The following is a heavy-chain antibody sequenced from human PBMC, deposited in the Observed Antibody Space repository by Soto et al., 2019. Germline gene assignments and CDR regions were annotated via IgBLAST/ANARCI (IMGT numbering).Heavy chain of an antibody. Sequence: PSETLSLTCTVSGGSISSYYWSWIRQPPGKGLEWIGYIYYSGSTNYNPSLKSRVTISVDISSNTAYLELSGLASEDTAVYYCAKKHSGSSLAYWGQGSLVTVSS. CDR3: AKKHSGSSLAY. CDR2: IYYSGST. D-gene: IGHD5-12*01. V-gene: IGHV4-59*03. CDR1: GGSISSYY. J-gene: IGHJ4*02.